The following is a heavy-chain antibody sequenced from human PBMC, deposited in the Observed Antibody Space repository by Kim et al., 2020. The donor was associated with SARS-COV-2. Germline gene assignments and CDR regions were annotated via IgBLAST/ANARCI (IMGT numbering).Heavy chain of an antibody. Sequence: ASVKVSCKTSGHFFTRDSIHWVRQAPGQGLEWMGGIDCGNGNTIYSQKFQGRVTFTTDTSASTAYMEMSCLRSEDSAVYDCLGGFYFDYRGQGTLVT. CDR1: GHFFTRDS. D-gene: IGHD3-16*01. CDR2: IDCGNGNT. V-gene: IGHV1-3*01. J-gene: IGHJ4*02. CDR3: LGGFYFDY.